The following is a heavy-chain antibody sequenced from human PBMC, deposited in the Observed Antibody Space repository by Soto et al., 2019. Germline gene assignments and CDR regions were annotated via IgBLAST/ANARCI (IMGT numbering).Heavy chain of an antibody. V-gene: IGHV4-39*01. CDR1: NGSISSGDY. J-gene: IGHJ2*01. D-gene: IGHD6-19*01. Sequence: LQLQESGPGLVKPSETLSLTCTVSNGSISSGDYCCWLRQQPGEGLAGIASIYYDGSTYYSPSLESRVTISVDTSNNQFSLRLNSVTAADTAVYYCARTAVATHWYFDLWGRGTLVT. CDR3: ARTAVATHWYFDL. CDR2: IYYDGST.